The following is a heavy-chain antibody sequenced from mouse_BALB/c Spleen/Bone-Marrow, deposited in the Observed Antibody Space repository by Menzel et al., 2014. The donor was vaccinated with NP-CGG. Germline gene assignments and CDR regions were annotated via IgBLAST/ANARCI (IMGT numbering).Heavy chain of an antibody. J-gene: IGHJ2*01. CDR2: IYPGDGDT. Sequence: VQVVESGPELVKPGASVKISCKASGYAFSSSWMNWVKQRPGQGLEWIGRIYPGDGDTNYNGKFKGKATLTAGKSSSTAYMQLSSLTSVDSAVYFCARNSYYGSSYNYFDYWGQGTTLTVSS. CDR3: ARNSYYGSSYNYFDY. CDR1: GYAFSSSW. V-gene: IGHV1-82*01. D-gene: IGHD1-1*01.